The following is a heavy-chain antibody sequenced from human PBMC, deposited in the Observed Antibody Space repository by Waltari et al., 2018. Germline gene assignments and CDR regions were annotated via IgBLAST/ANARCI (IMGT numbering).Heavy chain of an antibody. J-gene: IGHJ4*02. CDR2: IYWDDDK. CDR1: GFSLTTSGVG. CDR3: GHRLGGGGSSWDGGYCDY. V-gene: IGHV2-5*02. D-gene: IGHD6-13*01. Sequence: QITLEESGPTRVKPTQTLTLTCTFSGFSLTTSGVGVAWIRQPPGKGLEWLAVIYWDDDKRYNPTVKSRLTIAKDTAENQLVLTMTNLDPGDTAKYFCGHRLGGGGSSWDGGYCDYWGQGTLVTVSS.